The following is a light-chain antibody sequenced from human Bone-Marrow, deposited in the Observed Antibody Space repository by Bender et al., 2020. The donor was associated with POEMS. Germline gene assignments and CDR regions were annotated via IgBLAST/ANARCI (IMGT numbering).Light chain of an antibody. Sequence: QSALTQPPSVSGSPGQSVTISCSGTSSDVGKYNYVSWYQQHPGKAPKLMIHDVSNRPSGVSIRFSASKSGNTASLTISGLQVGDEADYYCCSYAAPYGLLFGGGTKLTVL. J-gene: IGLJ2*01. V-gene: IGLV2-11*01. CDR2: DVS. CDR3: CSYAAPYGLL. CDR1: SSDVGKYNY.